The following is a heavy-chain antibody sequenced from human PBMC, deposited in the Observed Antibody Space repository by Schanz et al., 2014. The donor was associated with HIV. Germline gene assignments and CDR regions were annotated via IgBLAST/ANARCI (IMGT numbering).Heavy chain of an antibody. CDR2: INPSSGGT. J-gene: IGHJ4*02. CDR3: ARDQNVISMVRGVMGGVDY. V-gene: IGHV1-2*02. Sequence: QVQLVQSGAEVKKPGSSVKVSCKASGYTFTDNYMHWVRQAPGQGLEWMGWINPSSGGTNYAQKFQGRVTMTRDTSISTAYMELRRLRSDDTAVYYCARDQNVISMVRGVMGGVDYWGQGTLVTVSS. D-gene: IGHD3-10*01. CDR1: GYTFTDNY.